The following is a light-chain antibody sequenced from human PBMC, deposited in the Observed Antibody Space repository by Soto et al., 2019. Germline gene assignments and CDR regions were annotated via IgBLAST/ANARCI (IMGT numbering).Light chain of an antibody. V-gene: IGKV1-39*01. J-gene: IGKJ4*01. Sequence: DIQVTQSPSSLSASVGDRVTITCRASQSISSHLNWYHQKPGKAPKPLIFAASRLQSGVPSRFRGNGSGTDFTLTITSLQPEDFATYYCQQNYNAPRSFGGGTKIEMK. CDR3: QQNYNAPRS. CDR2: AAS. CDR1: QSISSH.